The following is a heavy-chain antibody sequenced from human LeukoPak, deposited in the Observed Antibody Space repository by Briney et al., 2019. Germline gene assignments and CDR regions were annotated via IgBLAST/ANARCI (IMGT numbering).Heavy chain of an antibody. J-gene: IGHJ6*02. Sequence: ASVKVSCKASGYTFTSYGISWVRQAPGQGLEWMGWISAYNGNTSYAQKLQGRVTMTTDTSTSTAYMELRSLRSDDTAVYYCARDPGKAYYYYGMDVWGQGTTVTVSS. CDR2: ISAYNGNT. V-gene: IGHV1-18*01. CDR1: GYTFTSYG. CDR3: ARDPGKAYYYYGMDV. D-gene: IGHD1-26*01.